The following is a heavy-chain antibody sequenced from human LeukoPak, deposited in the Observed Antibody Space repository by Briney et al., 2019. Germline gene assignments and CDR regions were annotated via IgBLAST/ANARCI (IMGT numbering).Heavy chain of an antibody. V-gene: IGHV1-18*01. Sequence: ASVKVSCKASGYTFTSYGISWVRQAPGQGLEWMGWISAYNGNTNYAQKLQDRITMTTDTSTSTAYMELRSLRSDDTAMYYCARRAPGKLAADYWGQGTLVTVSS. CDR2: ISAYNGNT. CDR1: GYTFTSYG. CDR3: ARRAPGKLAADY. D-gene: IGHD1-1*01. J-gene: IGHJ4*02.